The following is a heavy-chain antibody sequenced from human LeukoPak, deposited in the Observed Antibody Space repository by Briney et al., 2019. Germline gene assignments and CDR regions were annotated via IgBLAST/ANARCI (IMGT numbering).Heavy chain of an antibody. CDR2: ISYDGSNK. J-gene: IGHJ3*02. CDR1: GFTFSSYG. D-gene: IGHD3-3*01. CDR3: AKGKLGGKGLSISFDI. V-gene: IGHV3-30*18. Sequence: HPGRSLRLSCAASGFTFSSYGMHWVRQAPGKGLEWVAVISYDGSNKYYADSVKGRFTISRDNSKNTLYLQMNSLRAEDTAVYYCAKGKLGGKGLSISFDIWGQGTMVTVSS.